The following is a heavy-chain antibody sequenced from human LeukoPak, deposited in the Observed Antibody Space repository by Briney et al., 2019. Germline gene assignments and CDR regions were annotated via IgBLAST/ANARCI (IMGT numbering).Heavy chain of an antibody. CDR3: ARDYFSRAALLGYFDL. CDR2: ISYDGYDK. V-gene: IGHV3-30-3*01. J-gene: IGHJ2*01. CDR1: GFTFNDYA. Sequence: GGSLRLSCAASGFTFNDYAMYWVRQTPGKGLEWVTLISYDGYDKSYADSVRGRFTISRDNSKNTLYLQMDSLRSEDTAVYYCARDYFSRAALLGYFDLWGRGTLVTVSS. D-gene: IGHD2-15*01.